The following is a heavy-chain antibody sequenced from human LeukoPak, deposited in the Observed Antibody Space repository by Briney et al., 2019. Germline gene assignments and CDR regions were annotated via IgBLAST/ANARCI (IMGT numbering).Heavy chain of an antibody. V-gene: IGHV3-7*03. CDR2: IKQDGSEK. CDR1: GYTFSSYA. CDR3: ARSISQWLLPSYFDY. J-gene: IGHJ4*02. Sequence: SCKASGYTFSSYAMSWVRQAPGKGLEWVANIKQDGSEKYYVDSVKGRFTISRDNAKNSLYLQMNSLRAEDTAVYYCARSISQWLLPSYFDYWGQGTLVTVSS. D-gene: IGHD3-22*01.